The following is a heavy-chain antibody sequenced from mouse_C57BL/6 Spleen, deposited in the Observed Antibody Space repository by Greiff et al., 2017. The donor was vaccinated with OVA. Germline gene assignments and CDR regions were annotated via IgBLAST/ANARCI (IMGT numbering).Heavy chain of an antibody. CDR3: ARARGLDYFDD. J-gene: IGHJ2*01. CDR1: GYAFTSYW. D-gene: IGHD2-4*01. Sequence: VQLQQSGPELVKPGASVKMSCKASGYAFTSYWMHWVKQRPGKGLEWIGHINPSNGGTNYNGKFKGKATLTADKSSSTAYMQLSSLTSEDSAVCYCARARGLDYFDDWGKGTTVTVSS. V-gene: IGHV1-53*01. CDR2: INPSNGGT.